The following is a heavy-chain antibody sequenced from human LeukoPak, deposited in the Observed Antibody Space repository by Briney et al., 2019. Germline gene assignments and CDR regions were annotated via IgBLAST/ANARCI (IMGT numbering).Heavy chain of an antibody. CDR3: ARHKVATHYYYYYMDV. Sequence: PGGSLRLSCAASGFTFSSYGMSWVRQAPGKGLEWVSGISGSGGKTDYADSVKGRFTISRDNAKNSLYLQMNRLRAEDTAVYYCARHKVATHYYYYYMDVWGKGTTVTISS. CDR1: GFTFSSYG. J-gene: IGHJ6*03. V-gene: IGHV3-23*01. D-gene: IGHD5-12*01. CDR2: ISGSGGKT.